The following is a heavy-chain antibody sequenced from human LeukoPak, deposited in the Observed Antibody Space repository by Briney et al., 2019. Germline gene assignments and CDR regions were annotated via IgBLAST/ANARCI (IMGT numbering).Heavy chain of an antibody. CDR2: IYYTGTT. D-gene: IGHD2-8*01. V-gene: IGHV4-39*07. Sequence: SETLSLTCSVFGGSMNINDYYWAWIRQPPGKGLEWIGSIYYTGTTYYNPSLNYRVTISVDTSKNQFSLKLSSVTAADTAVYYCARDNIVLMVYATGGDYFDYWGQGTLVTVSS. CDR1: GGSMNINDYY. J-gene: IGHJ4*02. CDR3: ARDNIVLMVYATGGDYFDY.